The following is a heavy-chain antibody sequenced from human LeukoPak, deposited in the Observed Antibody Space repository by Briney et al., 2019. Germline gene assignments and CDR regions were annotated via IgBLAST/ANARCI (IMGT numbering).Heavy chain of an antibody. J-gene: IGHJ6*03. V-gene: IGHV6-1*01. D-gene: IGHD6-19*01. CDR3: ARAAAGAGAGTGYYYYMDV. CDR1: GDSVSSNSAA. CDR2: TYYRTKRYN. Sequence: SQTLSLTCAISGDSVSSNSAAWNWISQSPSRGLEGLGRTYYRTKRYNDYAVSVKSRITINPDTSKNQFSLQLNSVTPEDTAVYYCARAAAGAGAGTGYYYYMDVWGKGTTVTVSS.